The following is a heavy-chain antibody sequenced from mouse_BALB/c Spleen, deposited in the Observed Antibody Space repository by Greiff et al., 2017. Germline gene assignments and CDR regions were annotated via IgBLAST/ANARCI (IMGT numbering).Heavy chain of an antibody. V-gene: IGHV2-2*02. CDR1: GFSLTSYG. Sequence: VMLVESGPGLVQPSQSLSITCTVSGFSLTSYGVHWVRQSPGKGLEWLGVIWSGGSTDYNAAFISRLSISKDNSKSQVFFKMNSLQANDTAIYYCARYGKDYYAMDYWGQGTSVTVSS. D-gene: IGHD2-10*02. CDR3: ARYGKDYYAMDY. CDR2: IWSGGST. J-gene: IGHJ4*01.